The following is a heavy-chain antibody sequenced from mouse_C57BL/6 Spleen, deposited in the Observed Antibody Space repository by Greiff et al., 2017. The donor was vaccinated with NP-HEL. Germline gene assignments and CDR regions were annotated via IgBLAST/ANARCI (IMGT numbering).Heavy chain of an antibody. D-gene: IGHD1-1*01. CDR2: ISDGGSYT. J-gene: IGHJ1*03. Sequence: EVQLVESGGGLVKPGGSLKLSCAASGFTFSSYAMSWVRQTPEKRLEWVATISDGGSYTYYPDNVKGRFTISRDNAKNNLYLQMSHLKSEDTAMYYCAREGVYGSSSHWYFDVWGTGTTVTVSS. V-gene: IGHV5-4*01. CDR1: GFTFSSYA. CDR3: AREGVYGSSSHWYFDV.